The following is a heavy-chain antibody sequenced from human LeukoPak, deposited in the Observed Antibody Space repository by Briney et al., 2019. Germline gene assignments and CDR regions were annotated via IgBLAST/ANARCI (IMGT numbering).Heavy chain of an antibody. CDR1: GFTFSGFG. CDR3: AKDRVGDIVVVPAEGGDY. D-gene: IGHD2-2*01. V-gene: IGHV3-30*18. J-gene: IGHJ4*02. Sequence: GGSRRPSCAASGFTFSGFGRHGVRRAPGRGLEWVAVISFDGSNKYYADSVKGRFTISRDNSKNTLYLQMNSLRAEDTAVYYCAKDRVGDIVVVPAEGGDYWGQGTLVTVSS. CDR2: ISFDGSNK.